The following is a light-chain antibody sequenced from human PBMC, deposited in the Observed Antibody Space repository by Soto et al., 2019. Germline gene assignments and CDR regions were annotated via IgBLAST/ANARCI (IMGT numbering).Light chain of an antibody. CDR2: DVI. CDR3: CSFTGTYV. CDR1: SSDVGGSNY. J-gene: IGLJ1*01. Sequence: QSVVTQPRSVSGAPGQSVTISCTGTSSDVGGSNYVSWYQQHPGKAPKLMIYDVIKRPSGVPDRFYGSKSGNTASLTISGLQAEDEADYYCCSFTGTYVFGTGTKV. V-gene: IGLV2-11*01.